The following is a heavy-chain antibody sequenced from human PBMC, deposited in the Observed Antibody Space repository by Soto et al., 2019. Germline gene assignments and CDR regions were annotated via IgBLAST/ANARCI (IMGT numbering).Heavy chain of an antibody. CDR1: GYTFTSYY. J-gene: IGHJ6*02. CDR2: INPSGGST. D-gene: IGHD3-22*01. V-gene: IGHV1-46*01. Sequence: GASVKVSCKASGYTFTSYYMHWVRQAPGQGLEWMGIINPSGGSTSYAQKFQGRVTMTRDTSTSTVYMELSSLRSEDTAVYYCASYLDYYDSSGLMDVWGQGTTVTVSS. CDR3: ASYLDYYDSSGLMDV.